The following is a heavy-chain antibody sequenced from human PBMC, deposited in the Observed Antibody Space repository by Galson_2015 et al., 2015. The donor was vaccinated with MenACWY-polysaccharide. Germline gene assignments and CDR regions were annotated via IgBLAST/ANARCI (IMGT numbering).Heavy chain of an antibody. J-gene: IGHJ4*02. D-gene: IGHD4-11*01. Sequence: SLRLSCAASGFTFSSYGMHWVRQAPGKGLEWVAFIRYDESDKYYTDSVKGRFTISRDNSKNTLYLQMSSLRAEDTAVYHCAKGGSDYNFDYWGQGTLVTVSS. CDR3: AKGGSDYNFDY. CDR1: GFTFSSYG. CDR2: IRYDESDK. V-gene: IGHV3-30*02.